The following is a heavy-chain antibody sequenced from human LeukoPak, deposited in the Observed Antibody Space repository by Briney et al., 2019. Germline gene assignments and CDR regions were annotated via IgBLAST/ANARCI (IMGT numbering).Heavy chain of an antibody. V-gene: IGHV3-21*01. CDR2: ISSSSSYI. CDR1: GFTFSSYS. CDR3: ARAIDSSGHPIGY. Sequence: GGSLRLSCAASGFTFSSYSMNWVRQAPGKGLEWVSSISSSSSYIYYADSVKGRFTISRDNAKNSLYLQMNSLRAEDTAVYYCARAIDSSGHPIGYWGQGTLVTVSS. J-gene: IGHJ4*02. D-gene: IGHD3-22*01.